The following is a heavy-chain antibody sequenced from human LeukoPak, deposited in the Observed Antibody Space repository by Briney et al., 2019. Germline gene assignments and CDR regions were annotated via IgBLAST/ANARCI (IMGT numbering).Heavy chain of an antibody. Sequence: SETLSPTCSVSGGSVTSYYWTWIRQPPGKGLEWIGYIYYSGSTNYNPSLNSRVTISVDKSKSQLPLKLSSVTAADTAVYYCARDRGYLDGFDIWGQGTMVTVSS. CDR3: ARDRGYLDGFDI. CDR2: IYYSGST. J-gene: IGHJ3*02. D-gene: IGHD3-10*01. CDR1: GGSVTSYY. V-gene: IGHV4-59*02.